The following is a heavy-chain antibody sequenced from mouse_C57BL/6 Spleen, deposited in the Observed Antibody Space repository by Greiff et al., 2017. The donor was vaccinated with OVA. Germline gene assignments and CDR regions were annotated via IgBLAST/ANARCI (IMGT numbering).Heavy chain of an antibody. J-gene: IGHJ3*01. V-gene: IGHV1-5*01. D-gene: IGHD2-1*01. CDR2: IYPGNSDT. CDR3: TREDYGNYEAWFAY. CDR1: GYTFTSYW. Sequence: VQLQQSGTVLARPGASVKMSCKTSGYTFTSYWMHWVKQRPGQGLEWIGAIYPGNSDTSYNQKFKGKAKLTAATSASTAYMELSSLTNEDSAVYYCTREDYGNYEAWFAYWGQGTLVTVSA.